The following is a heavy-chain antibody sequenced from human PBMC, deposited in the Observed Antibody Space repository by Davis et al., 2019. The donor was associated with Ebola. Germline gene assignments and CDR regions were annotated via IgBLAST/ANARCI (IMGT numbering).Heavy chain of an antibody. D-gene: IGHD3-3*01. J-gene: IGHJ6*02. CDR3: ARDRQYDFWSGYYLGYYYYYGMDV. Sequence: ASVKVSCKASGYTFTSYGISWVRQVPGQGLEWMGWISAYNGNTNYAQKLQGRVTMTTDTSTSTAYMELRSLRSDDTAVYYCARDRQYDFWSGYYLGYYYYYGMDVWGQGTTVTVSS. V-gene: IGHV1-18*01. CDR1: GYTFTSYG. CDR2: ISAYNGNT.